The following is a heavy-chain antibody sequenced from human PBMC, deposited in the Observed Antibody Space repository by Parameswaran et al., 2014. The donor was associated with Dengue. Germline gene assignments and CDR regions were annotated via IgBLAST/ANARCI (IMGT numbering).Heavy chain of an antibody. J-gene: IGHJ5*02. CDR2: IKQDGSEK. V-gene: IGHV3-7*01. CDR3: ARDHGVWSGYWFDP. D-gene: IGHD3-3*01. Sequence: WIRQLPGKGLEWVANIKQDGSEKYYVDSVKGRFTISRDNAKNSLYLQMNSLRAEDTAVYYCARDHGVWSGYWFDPWGQGTLVTVSS.